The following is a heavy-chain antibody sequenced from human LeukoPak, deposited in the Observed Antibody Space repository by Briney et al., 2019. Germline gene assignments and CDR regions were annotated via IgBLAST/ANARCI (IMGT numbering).Heavy chain of an antibody. CDR3: ARDLPKTTVTTFSAFYI. CDR1: GYTFTRYY. CDR2: ISAYNGNT. J-gene: IGHJ3*02. Sequence: ASVKVSCKASGYTFTRYYMHWVRQAPGQGLEWMGWISAYNGNTNYAQKLQGRVTMTTDTSTSTAYMELRSLRSDDTAVYYCARDLPKTTVTTFSAFYIWGQGTMVTVSS. V-gene: IGHV1-18*04. D-gene: IGHD4-17*01.